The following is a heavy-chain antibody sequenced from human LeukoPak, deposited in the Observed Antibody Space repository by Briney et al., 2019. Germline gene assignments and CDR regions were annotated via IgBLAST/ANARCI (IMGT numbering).Heavy chain of an antibody. CDR2: IYYSGST. J-gene: IGHJ4*02. Sequence: SETLSLTCTVSGGSISSSSYYWGWIRKPPGKGLEWIGSIYYSGSTYYNPSLKSRVTISVDTSKNQFSLKLSSVTAADTAVYYCARQLWLFGYFDYWGQGTLVTVSS. V-gene: IGHV4-39*01. D-gene: IGHD5-18*01. CDR3: ARQLWLFGYFDY. CDR1: GGSISSSSYY.